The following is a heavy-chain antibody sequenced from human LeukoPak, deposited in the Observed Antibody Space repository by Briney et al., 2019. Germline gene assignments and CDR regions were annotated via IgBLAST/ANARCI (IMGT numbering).Heavy chain of an antibody. CDR2: IYYSGST. CDR3: ASGDYSSGWYWTVH. CDR1: GGSISSYY. D-gene: IGHD6-19*01. V-gene: IGHV4-59*01. Sequence: PSETLSLTCTVSGGSISSYYWSWIRQPPGKGLEWIGYIYYSGSTKYNPSLKSRVTISVDASKNQFSLKLSSVTAADTAVYYCASGDYSSGWYWTVHWDQGTLVTVSS. J-gene: IGHJ5*02.